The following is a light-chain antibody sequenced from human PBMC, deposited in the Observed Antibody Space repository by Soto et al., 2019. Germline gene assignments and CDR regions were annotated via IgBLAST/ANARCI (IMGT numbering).Light chain of an antibody. Sequence: QSALTQPASVSGTPGQSITISCTGTSSDVGAYNYVSWYQQYPGKAPKLMIYEVNKRPSEVSNRFSGSKSGNTASLTISGLQAEDEADYYCSSYTTSSTRVFGTGTKVTVL. CDR1: SSDVGAYNY. V-gene: IGLV2-14*01. CDR2: EVN. J-gene: IGLJ1*01. CDR3: SSYTTSSTRV.